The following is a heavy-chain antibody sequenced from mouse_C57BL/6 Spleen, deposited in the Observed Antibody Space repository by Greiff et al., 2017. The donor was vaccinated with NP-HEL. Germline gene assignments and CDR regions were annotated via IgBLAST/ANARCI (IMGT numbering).Heavy chain of an antibody. D-gene: IGHD1-1*01. Sequence: VQLQQSGPELVKPGASVKISCKASGYSFTSYYIHWVKQRPGQGLEWIGWIYPGSGNTKYNEKFKGKATLTADTSSSTAYMQLSSLTSEDSAVYYCARSPYYYGSFYFDYWGQGTTLTVSS. CDR3: ARSPYYYGSFYFDY. CDR1: GYSFTSYY. V-gene: IGHV1-66*01. CDR2: IYPGSGNT. J-gene: IGHJ2*01.